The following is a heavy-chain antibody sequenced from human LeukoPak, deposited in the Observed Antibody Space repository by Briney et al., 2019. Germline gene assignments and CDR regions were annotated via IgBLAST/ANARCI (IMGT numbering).Heavy chain of an antibody. D-gene: IGHD2-15*01. J-gene: IGHJ5*02. CDR2: ISAYNGNT. Sequence: GASVKVSCKASGYTLTSYGISWVRQAPGQGLEWMGWISAYNGNTNYAQKLQGRVTMTTDTSTSTAYMELRSLRSDDTAVYYCARAEVDCSGGSCYGLSWFDPWGQGTLVTVSS. CDR1: GYTLTSYG. V-gene: IGHV1-18*01. CDR3: ARAEVDCSGGSCYGLSWFDP.